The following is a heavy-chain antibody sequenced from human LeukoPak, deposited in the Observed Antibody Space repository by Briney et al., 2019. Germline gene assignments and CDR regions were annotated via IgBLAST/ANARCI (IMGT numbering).Heavy chain of an antibody. Sequence: ASVKVSCKASGGTFSSYAISWVRQAPGQGLEWMGWMNPNSGNTGYAQKFQGRVTMTRNTSISTAYMELSRLRSDDTAVYYCARGEGYGGIYGMDVWGQGTTVTVSS. J-gene: IGHJ6*02. CDR2: MNPNSGNT. D-gene: IGHD4-23*01. V-gene: IGHV1-8*02. CDR1: GGTFSSYA. CDR3: ARGEGYGGIYGMDV.